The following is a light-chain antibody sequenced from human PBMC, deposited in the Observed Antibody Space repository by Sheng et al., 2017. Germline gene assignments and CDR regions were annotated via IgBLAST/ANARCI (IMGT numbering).Light chain of an antibody. Sequence: SYELTQPPSLSVSPGQTASITCSGEKLGDRYTSWYQQKAGQSPLLVIYQDNRRPSGIPERFSGSNSGNTATLTISGTQAMDEADYYCQAWDSSTAVLGGGTKVTVL. CDR3: QAWDSSTAV. V-gene: IGLV3-1*01. J-gene: IGLJ2*01. CDR2: QDN. CDR1: KLGDRY.